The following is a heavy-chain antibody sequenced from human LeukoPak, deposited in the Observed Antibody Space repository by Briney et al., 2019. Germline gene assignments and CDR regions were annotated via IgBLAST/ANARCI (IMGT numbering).Heavy chain of an antibody. Sequence: GGSLRLSCIGSGFTFSTYYMSLVRQAPGKGLEWVATISEDGSEKHYVDSAQGRFSISRDNAQTSLYLQMTNLRAEDTAVFYCAREGGGFTVWGQGILVTVSS. J-gene: IGHJ4*02. CDR1: GFTFSTYY. CDR2: ISEDGSEK. V-gene: IGHV3-7*01. D-gene: IGHD3-16*01. CDR3: AREGGGFTV.